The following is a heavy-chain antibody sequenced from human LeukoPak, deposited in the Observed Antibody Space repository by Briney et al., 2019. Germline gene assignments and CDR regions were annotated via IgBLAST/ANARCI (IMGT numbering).Heavy chain of an antibody. CDR3: ARYCGGGSCYDAFDI. V-gene: IGHV3-53*01. D-gene: IGHD2-15*01. CDR2: IYSDDST. CDR1: GFTVSGNY. J-gene: IGHJ3*02. Sequence: GGSLRLSCAASGFTVSGNYMSWVRQAPGKGLEWVSVIYSDDSTYYADSVKGRFTISRDKSNNTLYLQMNSLRAEDTAVYYCARYCGGGSCYDAFDIWGQGTMVTVSS.